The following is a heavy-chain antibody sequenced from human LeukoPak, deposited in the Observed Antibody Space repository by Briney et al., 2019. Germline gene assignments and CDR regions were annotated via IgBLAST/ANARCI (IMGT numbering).Heavy chain of an antibody. CDR2: ITGSGDGT. V-gene: IGHV3-23*01. CDR3: VKGFVHPTYYFDY. D-gene: IGHD3-10*01. CDR1: GFTFSNYA. Sequence: LGGSLRLSCAASGFTFSNYAMMWVRRAPGKGLEWVSSITGSGDGTYYADSVRGRFTISRDNSENTLYLQLNSLRADDTAVYFCVKGFVHPTYYFDYWGQGTLVTVSS. J-gene: IGHJ4*02.